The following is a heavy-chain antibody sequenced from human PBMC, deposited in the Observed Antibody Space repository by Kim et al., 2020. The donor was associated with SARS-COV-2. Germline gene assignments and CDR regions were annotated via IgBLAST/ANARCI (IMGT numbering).Heavy chain of an antibody. Sequence: GGSLRLSCAASGFTLSNYWMRWVHQSPGKGLEWVSGIKSDGNHTGYAESVKGRFAISRDTAKNTLYLQMNNLRVEDTAMYYCTRSWIYDSSSDWGQGILVIVSS. V-gene: IGHV3-74*01. CDR3: TRSWIYDSSSD. CDR1: GFTLSNYW. J-gene: IGHJ4*02. D-gene: IGHD3-22*01. CDR2: IKSDGNHT.